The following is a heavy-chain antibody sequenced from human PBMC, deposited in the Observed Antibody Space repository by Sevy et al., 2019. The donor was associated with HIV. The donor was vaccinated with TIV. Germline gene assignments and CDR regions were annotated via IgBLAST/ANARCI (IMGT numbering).Heavy chain of an antibody. V-gene: IGHV4-59*08. J-gene: IGHJ4*02. CDR3: ARGAVVIGTAATPVLDF. D-gene: IGHD2-2*01. CDR1: DESINSYY. Sequence: SETLSLTCSVSDESINSYYWSWIRQPPGKGLEWIGHIYNNIGSTSYNPSLTSRVTISVDTSKNHFSLKLTSVTAADTAIYYCARGAVVIGTAATPVLDFWGLGSLVTVSS. CDR2: IYNNIGST.